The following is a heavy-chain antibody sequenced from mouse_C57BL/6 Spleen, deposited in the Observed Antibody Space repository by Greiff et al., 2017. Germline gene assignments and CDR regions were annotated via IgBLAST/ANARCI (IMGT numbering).Heavy chain of an antibody. J-gene: IGHJ3*01. Sequence: QVQLQQSGAELARPGASVKLSCKASGYTFTSYGISWVKQRTGQGLEWIGEIYPRSGNTYYNEKFKGKATLTADKSSSTAYMELRSLTSEDSAVYFCASSNHHTPLAYWGQGTLVTVSA. D-gene: IGHD2-5*01. V-gene: IGHV1-81*01. CDR1: GYTFTSYG. CDR3: ASSNHHTPLAY. CDR2: IYPRSGNT.